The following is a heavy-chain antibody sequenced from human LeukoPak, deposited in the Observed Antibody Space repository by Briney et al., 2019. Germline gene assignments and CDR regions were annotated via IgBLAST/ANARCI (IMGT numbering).Heavy chain of an antibody. Sequence: SETLSLTCTVSGGSISSGSYYWSWIRQPAGKGLEWIGRIYTSGSTNYNPSLKSRVTISVDTSKNQVSLKLSSVTAAETAVYYWGGGNSSLRGYWGQGTLVTVSS. CDR2: IYTSGST. J-gene: IGHJ4*02. D-gene: IGHD3-22*01. CDR1: GGSISSGSYY. CDR3: GGGNSSLRGY. V-gene: IGHV4-61*02.